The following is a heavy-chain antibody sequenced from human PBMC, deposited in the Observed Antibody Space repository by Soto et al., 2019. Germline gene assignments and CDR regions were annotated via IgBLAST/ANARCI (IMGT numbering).Heavy chain of an antibody. J-gene: IGHJ6*02. CDR2: ISYDGSNK. V-gene: IGHV3-30-3*01. Sequence: PGGSLRLSCAASGFTFSSYAMHWVRQAPGKGLEWVAVISYDGSNKYYADSVKGRFTISRDNSKNTLYLQMNSLRAEDTAVYYCASFDIVLVPAAMSHYYYGMDVWGQGTTVTVSS. CDR1: GFTFSSYA. CDR3: ASFDIVLVPAAMSHYYYGMDV. D-gene: IGHD2-2*01.